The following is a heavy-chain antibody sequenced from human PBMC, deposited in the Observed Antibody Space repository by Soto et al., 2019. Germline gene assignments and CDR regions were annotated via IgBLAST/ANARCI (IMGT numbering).Heavy chain of an antibody. CDR3: ARRHSGYEGLPLGGYYYYYMDV. V-gene: IGHV4-59*08. D-gene: IGHD5-12*01. CDR2: IYYSGST. CDR1: GGSISSYY. Sequence: SESLSLTCTVSGGSISSYYWSWIRQPPGKGLEWIGYIYYSGSTNYNPSLKSRVTISVDTSKNQFSLKLSSVTAADTAVYYCARRHSGYEGLPLGGYYYYYMDVWGKGTTVTVSS. J-gene: IGHJ6*03.